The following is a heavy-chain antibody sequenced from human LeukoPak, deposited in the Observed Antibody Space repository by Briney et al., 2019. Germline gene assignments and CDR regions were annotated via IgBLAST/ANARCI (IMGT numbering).Heavy chain of an antibody. D-gene: IGHD3-10*01. CDR2: IFHTGTT. Sequence: SETLSLTCAVSGGSISSSNWWSWVRQPPGKGLEWIGRIFHTGTTDYKTSLKGRVTISVDKSKNQFSLKLTSVTAADTAVYYCARYGSGSYESIDYWGQGTLVTVSS. J-gene: IGHJ4*02. CDR3: ARYGSGSYESIDY. V-gene: IGHV4-4*02. CDR1: GGSISSSNW.